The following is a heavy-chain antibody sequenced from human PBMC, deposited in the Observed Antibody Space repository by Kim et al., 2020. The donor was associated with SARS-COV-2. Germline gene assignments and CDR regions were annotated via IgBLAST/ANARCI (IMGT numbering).Heavy chain of an antibody. Sequence: GGSLRLSCAASGFTFSSYEMNWVRRAPGKGLEWVSYISSSGSTIYYADSVKGRFTISRDNAKNSLYLQMNSLRAEDTAVYYCAGGTYYYDSSGYFVWGGMDVWGQGTTVTVSS. V-gene: IGHV3-48*03. CDR1: GFTFSSYE. D-gene: IGHD3-22*01. CDR2: ISSSGSTI. J-gene: IGHJ6*02. CDR3: AGGTYYYDSSGYFVWGGMDV.